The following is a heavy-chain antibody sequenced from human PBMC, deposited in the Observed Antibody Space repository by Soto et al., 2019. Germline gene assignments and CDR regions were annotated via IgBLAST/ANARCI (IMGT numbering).Heavy chain of an antibody. CDR3: VRGSGSYSSAMDV. Sequence: QLQLQESGPGLVKPSETLSLTCTVSGGSISSGTYYWGCVRQPPGKGLEWIGTMYYSGTTYYNPSLNGRVTVSVDTSKNQFSLKLSSVTAEDTAVYYCVRGSGSYSSAMDVWGQGTTVTVSS. CDR2: MYYSGTT. V-gene: IGHV4-39*01. CDR1: GGSISSGTYY. D-gene: IGHD3-10*01. J-gene: IGHJ6*02.